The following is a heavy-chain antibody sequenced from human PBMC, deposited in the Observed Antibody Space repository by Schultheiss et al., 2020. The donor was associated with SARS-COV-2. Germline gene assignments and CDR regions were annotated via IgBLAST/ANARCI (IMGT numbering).Heavy chain of an antibody. V-gene: IGHV4-39*07. J-gene: IGHJ4*02. CDR1: GGSIRSSSYY. CDR3: ARVDGPPDY. D-gene: IGHD4-17*01. CDR2: INHSGST. Sequence: SETLSLTCTVSGGSIRSSSYYWGWIRQPPGKGLEWIGEINHSGSTNYNPSLKSRVTISVDTSKNQFSLKLSSVTAADTAVYYCARVDGPPDYWGQGTLVTVSS.